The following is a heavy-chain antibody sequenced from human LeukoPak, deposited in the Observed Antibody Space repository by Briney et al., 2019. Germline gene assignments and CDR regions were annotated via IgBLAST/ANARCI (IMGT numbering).Heavy chain of an antibody. J-gene: IGHJ3*02. Sequence: GGSLRPSCAASGFTFSSYWMHSVRQAPGEGLVWVSRINSDGSSTNYADSVKGRFTISRDNAKNTLYLQMNSLRAEDTAVYYCAREMRAYYDILTGYYSDAFDIWGQGTMVTVSS. CDR3: AREMRAYYDILTGYYSDAFDI. CDR2: INSDGSST. V-gene: IGHV3-74*01. D-gene: IGHD3-9*01. CDR1: GFTFSSYW.